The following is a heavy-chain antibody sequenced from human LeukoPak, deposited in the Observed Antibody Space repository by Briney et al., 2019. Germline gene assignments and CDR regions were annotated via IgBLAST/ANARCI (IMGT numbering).Heavy chain of an antibody. CDR3: ARGEVAALLDAFDI. D-gene: IGHD2-15*01. J-gene: IGHJ3*02. V-gene: IGHV1-8*01. CDR2: MNPNSGNT. CDR1: GYTFTSYD. Sequence: GASVKVSCKASGYTFTSYDINWVRQATGRGLEWMGWMNPNSGNTGYAQKFQGRVTMTRNTSISTAYMELSSLRSEDTAVYYCARGEVAALLDAFDIWGQGTMVTVSS.